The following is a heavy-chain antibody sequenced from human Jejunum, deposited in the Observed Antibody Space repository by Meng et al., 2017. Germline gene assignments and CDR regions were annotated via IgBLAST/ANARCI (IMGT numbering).Heavy chain of an antibody. CDR1: GGSISDYY. V-gene: IGHV4-34*01. CDR2: INDSGST. J-gene: IGHJ4*02. CDR3: ARGNEYSNYGADF. D-gene: IGHD4-11*01. Sequence: QVKLQQWGAGLLKPSETLSLTCAVYGGSISDYYWTWIRQPPGKGLEWIGEINDSGSTNYNPPLKSRVTISVGTSKSQFYLRVSSVTAADTAVYYCARGNEYSNYGADFWGQGTLVTVSS.